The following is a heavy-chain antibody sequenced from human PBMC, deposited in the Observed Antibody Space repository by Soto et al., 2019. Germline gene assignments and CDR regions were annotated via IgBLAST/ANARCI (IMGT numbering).Heavy chain of an antibody. Sequence: PSQTLPLTCAISGDSVSSNSAAWKWIRQCPSRGLEWLGRTYYRSKWYNDYAVSVKSRITINPDTFKNQFSLQLNSVTPEDTAVYYCARDLGASTYGSGILDPPYKYYVTDVWSQGTTVIVSS. CDR2: TYYRSKWYN. V-gene: IGHV6-1*01. D-gene: IGHD3-10*01. CDR1: GDSVSSNSAA. J-gene: IGHJ6*02. CDR3: ARDLGASTYGSGILDPPYKYYVTDV.